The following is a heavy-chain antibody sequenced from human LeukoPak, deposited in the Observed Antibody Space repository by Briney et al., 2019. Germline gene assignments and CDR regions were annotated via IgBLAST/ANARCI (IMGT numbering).Heavy chain of an antibody. Sequence: GGSLRLSCAASGFTFSGSAMHWVRQASGKGLEWVGRIRSKANSYATAYAASVKGRLTISRDDSKNTAYLQMNSLKTEDTAVYYCARYRSGLSSSWYIWGQGTLVTVSS. CDR2: IRSKANSYAT. V-gene: IGHV3-73*01. CDR1: GFTFSGSA. CDR3: ARYRSGLSSSWYI. D-gene: IGHD6-13*01. J-gene: IGHJ4*02.